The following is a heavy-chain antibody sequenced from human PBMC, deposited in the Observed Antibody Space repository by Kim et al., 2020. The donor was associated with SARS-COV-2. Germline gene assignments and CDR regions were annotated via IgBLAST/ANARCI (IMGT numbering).Heavy chain of an antibody. CDR3: ARHSLRFLEWANWFDP. CDR1: GGSISSSSYY. CDR2: IYYSGST. Sequence: SETLSLTCTVSGGSISSSSYYWGWIRQPPGKGLGWIGSIYYSGSTYNNPSLKSRVTISVDTSKNQFSLKLSSVTAADTAVYYCARHSLRFLEWANWFDPWGQGTLVTVSS. V-gene: IGHV4-39*01. D-gene: IGHD3-3*01. J-gene: IGHJ5*02.